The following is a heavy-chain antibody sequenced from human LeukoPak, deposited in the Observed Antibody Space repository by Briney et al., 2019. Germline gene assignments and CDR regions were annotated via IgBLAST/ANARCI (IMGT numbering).Heavy chain of an antibody. CDR2: INWNSGSM. J-gene: IGHJ4*02. D-gene: IGHD6-13*01. CDR1: GLTFEDYA. Sequence: PGGSLRLSCAASGLTFEDYAMHWVRQAPGKGLEWVSGINWNSGSMDYADSVKGRFTISRDNAKNSLYLQMNSLRAEDMALYYCAKGRSSTWFKDYFDFWGQGTLVTVSS. V-gene: IGHV3-9*03. CDR3: AKGRSSTWFKDYFDF.